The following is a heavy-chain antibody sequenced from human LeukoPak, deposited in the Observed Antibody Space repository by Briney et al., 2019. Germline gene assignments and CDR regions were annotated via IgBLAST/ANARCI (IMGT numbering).Heavy chain of an antibody. CDR3: ASFEASGYYPYYYYGMDV. CDR2: IYYSGST. CDR1: GGSISSYC. Sequence: SETLSLTCTVSGGSISSYCWSWIRQPPGKGLEWMGNIYYSGSTNYNPSLKSRVTISVDTSKNQFSLKLSSVTAADTAVYYCASFEASGYYPYYYYGMDVWGQGTTVTVSS. D-gene: IGHD3-22*01. J-gene: IGHJ6*02. V-gene: IGHV4-59*01.